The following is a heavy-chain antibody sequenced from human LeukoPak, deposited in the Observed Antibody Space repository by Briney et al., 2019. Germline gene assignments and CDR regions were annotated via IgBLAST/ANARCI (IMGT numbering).Heavy chain of an antibody. J-gene: IGHJ5*02. D-gene: IGHD5-18*01. V-gene: IGHV3-23*01. CDR1: GFTFSSYA. CDR2: ISGSGGST. CDR3: ARVMGDTAMVSSWFDP. Sequence: GGSLRLSCAASGFTFSSYAMSWVRQAPGEGLEWVSAISGSGGSTYYADSVKGRFTISRDNSKNTLYLQMNSLRAEDTAVYYCARVMGDTAMVSSWFDPWGQGTLVTVSS.